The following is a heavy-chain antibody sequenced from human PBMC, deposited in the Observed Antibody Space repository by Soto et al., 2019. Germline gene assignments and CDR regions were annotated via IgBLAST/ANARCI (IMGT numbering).Heavy chain of an antibody. J-gene: IGHJ4*02. D-gene: IGHD2-15*01. V-gene: IGHV3-23*01. CDR2: ISDGGDLI. Sequence: GGSLRLSCAASGLPFSNHAMSWVRQAPGKGLEWVSGISDGGDLIYYADSVKGRFSMSRDNSENMLYLQMTNLRAEDTAIYFCAKRQGTGLAAKNFDFWGQGTLVTVSS. CDR1: GLPFSNHA. CDR3: AKRQGTGLAAKNFDF.